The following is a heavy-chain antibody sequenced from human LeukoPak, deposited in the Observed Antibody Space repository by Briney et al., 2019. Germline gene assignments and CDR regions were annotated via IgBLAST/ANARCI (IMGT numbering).Heavy chain of an antibody. V-gene: IGHV4-59*01. J-gene: IGHJ2*01. Sequence: SETLSLTCTVSGGSISSYYRSWIRQPPGKGLEWIGYIYYSGSTNYNPSLKSRVTISVDTSKNQFSLKLSSVTAADTAVYYCARDIAGRTFDLWGRGTLVTVSS. D-gene: IGHD6-13*01. CDR1: GGSISSYY. CDR3: ARDIAGRTFDL. CDR2: IYYSGST.